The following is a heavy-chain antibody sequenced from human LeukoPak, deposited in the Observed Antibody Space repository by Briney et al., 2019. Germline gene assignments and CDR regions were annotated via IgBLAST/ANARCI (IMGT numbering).Heavy chain of an antibody. CDR1: GFTFSSYA. J-gene: IGHJ4*02. CDR3: AKAYWDGYFYYFDY. Sequence: PGGSLRLSCAASGFTFSSYAMSWVRQAPGKGLEWVSAISGSGGSTYYADSVKGRFTISRDNSKNALYLQMNSLRAEDTAVYYCAKAYWDGYFYYFDYWGQGTLVTVSS. CDR2: ISGSGGST. V-gene: IGHV3-23*01. D-gene: IGHD5-24*01.